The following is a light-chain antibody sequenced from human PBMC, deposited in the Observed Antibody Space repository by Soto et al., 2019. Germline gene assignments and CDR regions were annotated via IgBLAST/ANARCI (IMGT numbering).Light chain of an antibody. V-gene: IGKV3-15*01. CDR3: QQYNNWLGT. CDR1: QSVNNN. Sequence: EIVMTQSPATLSVSPGERATLSCKTSQSVNNNFAWYQQKVGQAPRLFIYAASTRATGVPARFSGSGSGTEFTLTISSLQSEDFAVYYCQQYNNWLGTFGQGTKVEIK. J-gene: IGKJ1*01. CDR2: AAS.